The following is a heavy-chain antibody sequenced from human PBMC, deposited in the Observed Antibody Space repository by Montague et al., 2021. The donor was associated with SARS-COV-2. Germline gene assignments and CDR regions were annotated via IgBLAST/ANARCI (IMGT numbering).Heavy chain of an antibody. CDR2: IYYSGST. CDR3: ARGRHAPVFSGSWVVPPRDSYYYGLDV. Sequence: SETLSLTCTVSGGSISSSSYYWGWIRQPPGKGLEWIGSIYYSGSTYYNPSLKSRVTISVDTSKNQFSLKLSSVAAADTAVYYCARGRHAPVFSGSWVVPPRDSYYYGLDVWGQGTTVTVSS. CDR1: GGSISSSSYY. V-gene: IGHV4-39*07. J-gene: IGHJ6*02. D-gene: IGHD6-25*01.